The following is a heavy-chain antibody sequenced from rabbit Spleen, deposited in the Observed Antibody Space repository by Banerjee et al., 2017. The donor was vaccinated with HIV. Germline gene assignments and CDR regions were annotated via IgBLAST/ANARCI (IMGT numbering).Heavy chain of an antibody. CDR2: IVNGDGNT. Sequence: QEQLEESGGDLVKPEGSLTLTCTASGFSLSRDYWICWVRQAPGKGPEWIACIVNGDGNTYYASWVNGRFTISRSTSLATVTLQVTSLTAADTATYFCAREGGIVVAGAFNLWGPGTLVTVS. J-gene: IGHJ4*01. V-gene: IGHV1S47*01. CDR1: GFSLSRDY. CDR3: AREGGIVVAGAFNL. D-gene: IGHD4-1*01.